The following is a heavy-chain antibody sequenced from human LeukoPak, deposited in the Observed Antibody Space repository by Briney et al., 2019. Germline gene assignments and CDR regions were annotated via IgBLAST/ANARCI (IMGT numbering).Heavy chain of an antibody. CDR3: ARGIVATMPYYYYYYMDV. D-gene: IGHD5-12*01. J-gene: IGHJ6*03. CDR2: ISSSSSYI. V-gene: IGHV3-21*01. Sequence: GGSLRLSCAASGFTFSSYSMNWVRQAPGKGLEWVSSISSSSSYIYYADSVKGRFTISRDNAKNSLYLQMNSLRAEDTAVYYCARGIVATMPYYYYYYMDVWGKGTTVTISS. CDR1: GFTFSSYS.